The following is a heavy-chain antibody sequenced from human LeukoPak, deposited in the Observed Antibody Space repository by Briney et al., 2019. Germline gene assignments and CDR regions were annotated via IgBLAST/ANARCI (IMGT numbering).Heavy chain of an antibody. CDR1: GYTFTSYA. V-gene: IGHV7-4-1*02. J-gene: IGHJ5*02. D-gene: IGHD2-15*01. CDR3: ARTGRWGVVAATGNWFDP. Sequence: ASVKVSCTASGYTFTSYAMNWVRQAPGQGLEWMGWINTNTGNPTYAQGFTGRFVFSLDTSVSTAYLQISSLKAEDTAVYYCARTGRWGVVAATGNWFDPWGQGTLVTVSS. CDR2: INTNTGNP.